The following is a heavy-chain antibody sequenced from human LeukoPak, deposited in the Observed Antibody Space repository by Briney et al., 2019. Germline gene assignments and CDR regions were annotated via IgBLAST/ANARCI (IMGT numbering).Heavy chain of an antibody. CDR1: GFTFSNAW. J-gene: IGHJ6*03. CDR2: IRQDGSEE. Sequence: GGSLRLSCAASGFTFSNAWMSWVRQAPGKGLEWVANIRQDGSEEYYVDSVKGRFTISRDNAKHSLYLQMNSLRAEDTAVYYCARVAVIYYYYMEVWGKGTTVTVSS. V-gene: IGHV3-7*01. D-gene: IGHD2/OR15-2a*01. CDR3: ARVAVIYYYYMEV.